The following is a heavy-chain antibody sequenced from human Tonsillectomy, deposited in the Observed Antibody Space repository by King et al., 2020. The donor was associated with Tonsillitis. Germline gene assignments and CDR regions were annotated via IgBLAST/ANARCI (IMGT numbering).Heavy chain of an antibody. CDR1: GYTFTNYG. CDR2: IRASNGNT. CDR3: ARGMVALVSADY. D-gene: IGHD2-8*01. V-gene: IGHV1-18*01. J-gene: IGHJ4*02. Sequence: VQLVESGPEVKKPGASVKVSCKAAGYTFTNYGFSWVRQDPGQGLEWMGWIRASNGNTKYAPKFQGRVTLTTDTATSTAYMELRTLTSDDTAVYYCARGMVALVSADYWGQGTLVTVSS.